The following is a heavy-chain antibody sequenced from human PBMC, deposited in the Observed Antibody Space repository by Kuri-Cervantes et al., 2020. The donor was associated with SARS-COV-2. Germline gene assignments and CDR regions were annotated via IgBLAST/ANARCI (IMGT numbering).Heavy chain of an antibody. CDR2: INPNSGDT. Sequence: ASVKVSCKASGYTFTGRYIYWVRQAPGQGLEWMGWINPNSGDTKYTQKFQGRVTMARDTSITTAYMELIGLRSYDTAVYYCARGYYGLDYWGQGSLVTVSS. D-gene: IGHD3-3*01. V-gene: IGHV1-2*02. CDR1: GYTFTGRY. CDR3: ARGYYGLDY. J-gene: IGHJ4*02.